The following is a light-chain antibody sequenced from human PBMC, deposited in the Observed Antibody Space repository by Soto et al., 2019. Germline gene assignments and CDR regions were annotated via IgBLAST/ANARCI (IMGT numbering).Light chain of an antibody. V-gene: IGLV2-14*01. CDR2: DVS. CDR3: SSYTSSSTLVL. J-gene: IGLJ2*01. CDR1: SSDVGGYNY. Sequence: QSVLTQPASVSGSPGQSITISCTGTSSDVGGYNYVSWYQQHPGKAPKLMIFDVSDRPSGVSNRFSASKSGNTASLTISGLQAEDEADYYCSSYTSSSTLVLFGGGTQLTVL.